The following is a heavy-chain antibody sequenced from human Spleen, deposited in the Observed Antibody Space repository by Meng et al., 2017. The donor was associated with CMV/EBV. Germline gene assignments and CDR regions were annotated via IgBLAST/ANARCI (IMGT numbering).Heavy chain of an antibody. V-gene: IGHV3-21*01. CDR2: ISSSSSYI. CDR1: GFTFSTYN. Sequence: GESLKISCAASGFTFSTYNMNWVRQAPGKGLEWVSSISSSSSYIYYADSVKGRFTISRDNAKNSLYLQMNSLRAEDTAVYYCARDSRGCSGGSCPAKYWGQGTLVTVSS. D-gene: IGHD2-15*01. J-gene: IGHJ4*02. CDR3: ARDSRGCSGGSCPAKY.